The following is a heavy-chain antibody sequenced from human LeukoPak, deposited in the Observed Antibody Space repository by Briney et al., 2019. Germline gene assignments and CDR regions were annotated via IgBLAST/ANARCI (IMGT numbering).Heavy chain of an antibody. D-gene: IGHD6-6*01. CDR1: GGSFSGYY. CDR3: ARVPAARPYYFDY. CDR2: INHSGST. V-gene: IGHV4-34*01. Sequence: PSETLSPTCAVYGGSFSGYYWSWIRQPPGKGLEWIGEINHSGSTNYNPSLKSRVTISVDTSKNQFSLKLTSLTAADTAVYYCARVPAARPYYFDYWGQGTLVTVSS. J-gene: IGHJ4*02.